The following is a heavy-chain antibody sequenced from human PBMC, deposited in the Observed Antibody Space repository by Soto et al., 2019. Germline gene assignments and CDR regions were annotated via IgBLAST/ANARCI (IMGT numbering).Heavy chain of an antibody. CDR2: ISAYNGNT. J-gene: IGHJ4*02. D-gene: IGHD4-17*01. CDR1: GYTFTSYG. CDR3: ARVRAGDYGDYLNYFDY. V-gene: IGHV1-18*01. Sequence: QVQLVQSGAEVKKPGASVKVSCKASGYTFTSYGISWVRQAPGQGLEWMGWISAYNGNTNYAQKLQGRVTMTTDTSTSTAYMELRSLRSNDTAVYYCARVRAGDYGDYLNYFDYWCQGTLVTVSS.